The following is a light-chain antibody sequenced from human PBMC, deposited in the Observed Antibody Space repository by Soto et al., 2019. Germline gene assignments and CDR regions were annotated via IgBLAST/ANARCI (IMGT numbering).Light chain of an antibody. CDR1: ISDVGGYSY. V-gene: IGLV2-14*01. CDR3: SDTTTSALAV. CDR2: EVN. Sequence: QSVLTQPASVSGSPGQSITISCTGAISDVGGYSYVSWYQRYPGKAPKLIIFEVNVRPSGVSDRFSGSKSGNTASLTIPGLQAEDEADYFCSDTTTSALAVFGTGTKVTVL. J-gene: IGLJ1*01.